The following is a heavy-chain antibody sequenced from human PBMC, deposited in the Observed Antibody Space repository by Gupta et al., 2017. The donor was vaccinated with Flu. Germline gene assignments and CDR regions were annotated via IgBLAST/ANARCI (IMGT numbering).Heavy chain of an antibody. CDR3: ARGGMETPGIRYYYYYMNL. CDR2: IIPAFGAT. CDR1: GGAFDSYA. J-gene: IGHJ6*03. V-gene: IGHV1-69*06. Sequence: QVQLVQSGSEVKKPGSSVKVSCRIVGGAFDSYAITWVRQAPGQGLQWMGGIIPAFGATTYAEAFQGRLTLTADKSTSTAYMELSSLRSDDTAVYFCARGGMETPGIRYYYYYMNLWGKGTTVTVSS. D-gene: IGHD1-1*01.